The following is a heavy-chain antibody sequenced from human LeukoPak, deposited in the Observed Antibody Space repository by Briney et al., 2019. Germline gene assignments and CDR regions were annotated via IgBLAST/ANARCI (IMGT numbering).Heavy chain of an antibody. J-gene: IGHJ5*02. CDR1: GGTFSSYA. CDR3: ARARYCSGGSCYRVNWFDP. V-gene: IGHV1-69*04. Sequence: ASVKVSCKASGGTFSSYAISWVRQAPGQGLEWMGRIIPIFGIANYAQKFQGRVTITADKSTSTAYMELSSLGSEDTAVYYCARARYCSGGSCYRVNWFDPWGQGTLVTVSS. D-gene: IGHD2-15*01. CDR2: IIPIFGIA.